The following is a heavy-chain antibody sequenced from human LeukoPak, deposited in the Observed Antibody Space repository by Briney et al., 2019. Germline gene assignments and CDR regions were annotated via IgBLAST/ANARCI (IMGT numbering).Heavy chain of an antibody. Sequence: PGGSLRLSCAASGFTFSDYYMSWIRQAPGKGLEWVLYISSSGSTINYADSVKGRFTISRDNAKNSLYLQMNSLRAEDTAVYYCARARSYYYDSSGYTWGQGTLVTVSS. V-gene: IGHV3-11*01. CDR1: GFTFSDYY. CDR3: ARARSYYYDSSGYT. CDR2: ISSSGSTI. D-gene: IGHD3-22*01. J-gene: IGHJ5*02.